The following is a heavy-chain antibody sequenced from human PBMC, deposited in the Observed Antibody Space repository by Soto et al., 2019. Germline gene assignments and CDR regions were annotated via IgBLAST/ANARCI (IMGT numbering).Heavy chain of an antibody. J-gene: IGHJ5*02. D-gene: IGHD2-2*01. Sequence: GASVKVSCKASGGTFSSYTISWVRQAPGQGLEWMGRIIPILGIANYAQKFQGRVTITADKSTSTAYMELSSLRSEDTAVYYCATSGPVIVVVPAAMPDWFDPWGKGTLVTVSS. V-gene: IGHV1-69*02. CDR3: ATSGPVIVVVPAAMPDWFDP. CDR1: GGTFSSYT. CDR2: IIPILGIA.